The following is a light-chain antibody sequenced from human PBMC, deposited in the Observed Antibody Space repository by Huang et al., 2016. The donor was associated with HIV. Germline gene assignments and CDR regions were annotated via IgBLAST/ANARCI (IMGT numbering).Light chain of an antibody. J-gene: IGKJ2*01. Sequence: DIQMTQSPSSLSASVGDRVTITCRASQGISTSLAWYQQKPGEAPKLLVYAASRLARGVPSRFSGSGSGTDFSLTITSLQPEDFGTYMCHQYATTHTFGQGTKLEIK. CDR1: QGISTS. CDR2: AAS. CDR3: HQYATTHT. V-gene: IGKV1-NL1*01.